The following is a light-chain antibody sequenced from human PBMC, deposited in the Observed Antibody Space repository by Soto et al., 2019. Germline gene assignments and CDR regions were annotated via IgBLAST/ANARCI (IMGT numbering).Light chain of an antibody. V-gene: IGKV3-20*01. CDR1: QSVSSNY. CDR3: QQYSRSPRT. J-gene: IGKJ1*01. Sequence: EIVLTQSPGTLSLSPGERATLSCRASQSVSSNYLAWYQQKPGQAPRLLIYGASSRATGIPDRFSGSGSGTDFTLTISRLEPEDFVVYYCQQYSRSPRTFGQGTKVEIK. CDR2: GAS.